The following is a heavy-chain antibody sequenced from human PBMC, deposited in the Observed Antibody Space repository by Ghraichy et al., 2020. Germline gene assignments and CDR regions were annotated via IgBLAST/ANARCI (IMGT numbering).Heavy chain of an antibody. Sequence: GGSLRLSCSTSGFTFSVSAMHWVRQAPGKGLEHVSAISHNGGVSYYPDSLRGRFSISRDNSGNTLFLQMSSLRLEDSAVYYCVKGAVSTVSGGAFDMWGQGTMVTVSS. J-gene: IGHJ3*02. V-gene: IGHV3-64D*06. D-gene: IGHD2-8*02. CDR3: VKGAVSTVSGGAFDM. CDR2: ISHNGGVS. CDR1: GFTFSVSA.